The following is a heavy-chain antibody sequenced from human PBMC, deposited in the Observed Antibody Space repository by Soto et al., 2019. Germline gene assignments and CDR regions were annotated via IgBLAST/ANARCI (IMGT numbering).Heavy chain of an antibody. Sequence: GGSLRLSCAASGFTFSSYWMSWVRQAPGKGLEWVANIKQDGSEKYYVDSVNGRFTISRDNAKNSLYLQMNSLRAEDTAVYYCATSIVVVPAAMNYYFDYWGQGTLVTVSS. CDR1: GFTFSSYW. J-gene: IGHJ4*02. CDR2: IKQDGSEK. D-gene: IGHD2-2*01. CDR3: ATSIVVVPAAMNYYFDY. V-gene: IGHV3-7*01.